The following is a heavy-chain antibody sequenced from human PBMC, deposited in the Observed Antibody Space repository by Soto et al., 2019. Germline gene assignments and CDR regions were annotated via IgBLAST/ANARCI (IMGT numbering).Heavy chain of an antibody. J-gene: IGHJ3*01. CDR2: IVDSGGAT. CDR1: GFTFRNYG. D-gene: IGHD3-16*01. Sequence: VQLLESGGSLVQPGGSLRLSCAASGFTFRNYGMSWVRQAPGKGLEWVSAIVDSGGATYYADSVKGRFTISRDNSKNTLYLQMNSLRAEDAAVYYCAKRLGDIDSFDLWGQGTMVTVSS. V-gene: IGHV3-23*01. CDR3: AKRLGDIDSFDL.